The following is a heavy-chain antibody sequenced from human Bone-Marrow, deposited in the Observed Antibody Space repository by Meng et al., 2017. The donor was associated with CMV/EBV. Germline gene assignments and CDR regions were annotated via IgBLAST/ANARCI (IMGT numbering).Heavy chain of an antibody. CDR2: IYSGGST. CDR3: ARASPSVSVFDI. CDR1: GFTVSSNY. D-gene: IGHD5/OR15-5a*01. Sequence: GGSLRLSCAASGFTVSSNYMSWVRQAPGKGLEWVSVIYSGGSTYYADSVKGRFTISRDNSKNTLYLQMNSLRAADTAVYYCARASPSVSVFDIWGQGTMVPVSS. V-gene: IGHV3-53*01. J-gene: IGHJ3*02.